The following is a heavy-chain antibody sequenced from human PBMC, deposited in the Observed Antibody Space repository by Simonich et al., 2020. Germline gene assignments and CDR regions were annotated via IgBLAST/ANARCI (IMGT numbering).Heavy chain of an antibody. CDR1: GGSFSGNY. V-gene: IGHV4-34*01. D-gene: IGHD1-1*01. CDR3: ARGKGWKNAVDI. J-gene: IGHJ3*02. CDR2: INHSGST. Sequence: QVQLPQWGAGLSKPSETLSLTCAVYGGSFSGNYWSWTRQPPGKGLEWIGEINHSGSTNYNPYRKSRFTISVDTSKNQFSLKLSSVAAADTAEYYCARGKGWKNAVDIWGQGTMVTVSS.